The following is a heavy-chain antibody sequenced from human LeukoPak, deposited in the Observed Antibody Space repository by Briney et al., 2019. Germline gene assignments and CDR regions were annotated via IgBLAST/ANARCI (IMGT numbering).Heavy chain of an antibody. CDR2: IYYSGST. V-gene: IGHV4-31*03. D-gene: IGHD6-13*01. CDR1: GGSISSGGYY. J-gene: IGHJ2*01. CDR3: ATNHHVYSSSSSRYFDL. Sequence: SETLSLTCTVSGGSISSGGYYWSWIRQHPGKGLEWIGYIYYSGSTYYNPSLKSRVTISVDTSKNQFSLKLSSVTAADTAVYYCATNHHVYSSSSSRYFDLWGRGTLVTVSS.